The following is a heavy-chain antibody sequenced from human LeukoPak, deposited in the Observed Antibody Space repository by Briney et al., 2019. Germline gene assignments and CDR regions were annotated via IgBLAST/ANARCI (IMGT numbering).Heavy chain of an antibody. Sequence: ASVKVSCKASGYSFTSYYINCLRQETGQELQWMGWMIPTSGNTGYAQKFQGRLTTTRNSSITTAYMEMSSLGSEDTAVYYCVRTERWVCEYNGLVVWGPGGKFTVS. CDR1: GYSFTSYY. CDR2: MIPTSGNT. D-gene: IGHD6-6*01. V-gene: IGHV1-8*01. J-gene: IGHJ6*02. CDR3: VRTERWVCEYNGLVV.